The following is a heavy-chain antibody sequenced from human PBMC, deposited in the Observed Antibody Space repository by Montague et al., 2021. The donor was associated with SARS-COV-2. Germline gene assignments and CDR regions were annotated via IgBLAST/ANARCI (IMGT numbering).Heavy chain of an antibody. D-gene: IGHD1-14*01. CDR3: TQERGPGRTTWHYFDY. Sequence: CAISGDSVSSNIAAWNWIRQFPSRGLEWLGRTYYRSKWYNDYAVSVRSRISISPDTSKNQFSLQLNSVTPEDTVVYYCTQERGPGRTTWHYFDYWGQGTLVAVSS. CDR1: GDSVSSNIAA. J-gene: IGHJ4*02. CDR2: TYYRSKWYN. V-gene: IGHV6-1*01.